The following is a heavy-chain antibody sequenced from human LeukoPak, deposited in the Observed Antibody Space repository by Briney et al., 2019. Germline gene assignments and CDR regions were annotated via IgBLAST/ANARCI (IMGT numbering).Heavy chain of an antibody. CDR1: GGSFSGYY. CDR2: INHSGST. CDR3: ARGLIGRAGII. Sequence: SETLSLTCAVYGGSFSGYYWSWIRQPPGKGLEWIGEINHSGSTNYNPSLKSRVTISVDTSKNQFSLKLSSVTAADTAVYYCARGLIGRAGIIWGQGTLVTVSS. V-gene: IGHV4-34*01. J-gene: IGHJ4*02. D-gene: IGHD1-26*01.